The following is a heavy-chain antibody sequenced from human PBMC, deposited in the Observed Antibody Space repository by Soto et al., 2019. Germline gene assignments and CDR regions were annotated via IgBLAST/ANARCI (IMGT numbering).Heavy chain of an antibody. J-gene: IGHJ4*02. D-gene: IGHD6-19*01. Sequence: PGGSLRLSCSVAGFTVSQSMSWVRQAPGKGLECVSFIHSDGSTHYTDSVRGRFTISRDNSKNTLYLQMDRLRVDDTAVYFCARDASGPFDYWGQGTLVTVSS. CDR3: ARDASGPFDY. CDR2: IHSDGST. V-gene: IGHV3-53*01. CDR1: GFTVSQS.